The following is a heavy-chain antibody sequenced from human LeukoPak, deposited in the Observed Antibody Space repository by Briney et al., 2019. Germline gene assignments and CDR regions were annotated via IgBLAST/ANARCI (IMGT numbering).Heavy chain of an antibody. CDR1: GLTFSTYS. Sequence: PGGSLRLSCAASGLTFSTYSMNWVRQAPGKGLEWVSYISSSSSTKYYADSVKGRFTIPRDNAKNSLYLQMNSLRAEDTAVYYCAREFSRPDCSGGSCYEMVDSWGQGTLVTVSS. CDR2: ISSSSSTK. CDR3: AREFSRPDCSGGSCYEMVDS. V-gene: IGHV3-48*01. D-gene: IGHD2-15*01. J-gene: IGHJ4*02.